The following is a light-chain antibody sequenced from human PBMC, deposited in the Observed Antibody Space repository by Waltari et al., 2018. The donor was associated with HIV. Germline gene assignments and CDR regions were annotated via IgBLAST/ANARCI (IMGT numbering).Light chain of an antibody. CDR3: CSYAGSSTYV. Sequence: QSALTQPASVSGSPGQSITFSCIGTSSDVGDYNSVSWYQQLPGTAPSRMIYDVSKRPSGVSNRFSGSKSGNTAFLTISGLQADDEADYYCCSYAGSSTYVFGTGTKVTVL. CDR2: DVS. V-gene: IGLV2-23*02. J-gene: IGLJ1*01. CDR1: SSDVGDYNS.